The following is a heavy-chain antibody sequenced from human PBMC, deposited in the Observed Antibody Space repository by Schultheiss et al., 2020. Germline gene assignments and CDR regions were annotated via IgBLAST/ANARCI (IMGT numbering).Heavy chain of an antibody. Sequence: SVKVSCKISGYSLTGLSMHWVRQAPGQGLEWMGGIIPIFGTANYAQKFQGRVTITADESTSTAYMELSSLRSEDTAVYYCARVGGDYGDYEGYGMDVWGQGTTVNVSS. J-gene: IGHJ6*02. CDR3: ARVGGDYGDYEGYGMDV. V-gene: IGHV1-69*13. CDR2: IIPIFGTA. CDR1: GYSLTGLS. D-gene: IGHD4-17*01.